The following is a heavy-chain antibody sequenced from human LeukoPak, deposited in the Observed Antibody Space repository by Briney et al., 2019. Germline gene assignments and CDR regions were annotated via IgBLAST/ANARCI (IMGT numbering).Heavy chain of an antibody. CDR1: GFTFSNAR. Sequence: GGSLRLSCAASGFTFSNARMSWVRQAPGRGLEWVCRIKRKGDDGTIDYAAPVKGRLSISRDDSKNTLYLQMNSLKSEDTAVYYCTAGTGRSDFDYWGQGTLVTVSS. J-gene: IGHJ4*02. D-gene: IGHD3/OR15-3a*01. CDR3: TAGTGRSDFDY. V-gene: IGHV3-15*01. CDR2: IKRKGDDGTI.